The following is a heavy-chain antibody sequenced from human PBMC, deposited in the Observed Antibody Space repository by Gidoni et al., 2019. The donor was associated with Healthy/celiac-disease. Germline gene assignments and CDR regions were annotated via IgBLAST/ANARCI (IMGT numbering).Heavy chain of an antibody. D-gene: IGHD6-19*01. J-gene: IGHJ3*02. Sequence: EVQLVESGGGLIQPGGSLRLSCAASGFTVSSNYMSWVRQAPGKGLEWVSVIYSGGSTYYADSVKGRFTISRDNSKNTLYLQMNSLRAEDTAVYYCAYSSGWLSDAFDIWGQGTMVTVSS. CDR1: GFTVSSNY. CDR3: AYSSGWLSDAFDI. CDR2: IYSGGST. V-gene: IGHV3-53*01.